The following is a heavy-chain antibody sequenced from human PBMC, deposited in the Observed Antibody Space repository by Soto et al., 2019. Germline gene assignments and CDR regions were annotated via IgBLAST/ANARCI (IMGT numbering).Heavy chain of an antibody. D-gene: IGHD3-22*01. CDR2: IYYSGST. V-gene: IGHV4-30-4*01. CDR3: ARFLEKHYHDSSGYYEDY. J-gene: IGHJ4*02. CDR1: GGSISSGDYY. Sequence: SETLSLTCXVSGGSISSGDYYWSWIRQPPEKGLEWIGYIYYSGSTYYNPSLKSRVTISVDTSKNQFSLKLSSVTAADTAVYYCARFLEKHYHDSSGYYEDYWGQGTLVTVS.